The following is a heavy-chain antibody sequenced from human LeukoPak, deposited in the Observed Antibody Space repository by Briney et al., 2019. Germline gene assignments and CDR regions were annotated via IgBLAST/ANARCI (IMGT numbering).Heavy chain of an antibody. CDR3: AKDRTAMGYYYYYYMDV. D-gene: IGHD5-18*01. CDR2: IRYDGSNK. CDR1: GFTFSSYG. J-gene: IGHJ6*03. Sequence: GGSLRLSCAASGFTFSSYGMHWVRQAPGKGLEWVAFIRYDGSNKYYADSVKGRFTISRDNSKNTLYLQMNSLRAEDTAVYYCAKDRTAMGYYYYYYMDVWGKGTTVTVSS. V-gene: IGHV3-30*02.